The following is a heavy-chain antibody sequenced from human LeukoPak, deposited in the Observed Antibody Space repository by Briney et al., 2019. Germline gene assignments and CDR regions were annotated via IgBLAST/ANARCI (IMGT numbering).Heavy chain of an antibody. J-gene: IGHJ4*02. V-gene: IGHV3-23*01. Sequence: GGSLRLSCAASGFTFSSYAMSWVRQAPGKGLEWVSSISGSGGSTYYADSVKGRFTISRDNSKNTLYLQMNSLRAEDTAVYYCAKGTDSYGRRTSFDYWGQGTLVTVS. CDR3: AKGTDSYGRRTSFDY. CDR1: GFTFSSYA. D-gene: IGHD5-18*01. CDR2: ISGSGGST.